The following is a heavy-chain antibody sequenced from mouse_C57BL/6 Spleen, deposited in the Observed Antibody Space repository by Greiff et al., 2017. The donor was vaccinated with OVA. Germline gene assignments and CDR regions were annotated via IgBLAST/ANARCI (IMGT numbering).Heavy chain of an antibody. CDR3: VLYYGSSYFDY. Sequence: QVQLQQPGAELVRPGSSVKLSCKASGYTFTSYWMHWVKQRPIQGLEWIGNIDPSDSETHYNQKFKDKATLTVDKSSSTAYMQLSSLTSEDSAVYYCVLYYGSSYFDYWGQGTTLTVSS. J-gene: IGHJ2*01. CDR2: IDPSDSET. CDR1: GYTFTSYW. D-gene: IGHD1-1*01. V-gene: IGHV1-52*01.